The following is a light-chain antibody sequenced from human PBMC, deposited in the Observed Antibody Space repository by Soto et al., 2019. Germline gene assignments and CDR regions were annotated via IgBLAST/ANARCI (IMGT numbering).Light chain of an antibody. J-gene: IGKJ4*01. V-gene: IGKV1-5*01. CDR3: QQYKGYLT. CDR2: DAS. Sequence: DIQMTQSPSTLSASVGDRVTITCRASQSISSWLAWYQQKPGKAPKLLIYDASSLETGVPSRFSGSGSGTEFTLTISSLQPDDFATYYCQQYKGYLTFGGGTKVEIK. CDR1: QSISSW.